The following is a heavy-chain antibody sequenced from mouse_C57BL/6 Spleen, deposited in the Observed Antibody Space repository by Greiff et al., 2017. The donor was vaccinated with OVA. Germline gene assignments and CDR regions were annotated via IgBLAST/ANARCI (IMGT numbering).Heavy chain of an antibody. CDR3: TRDGLDYFDY. Sequence: EVKLQESGEGLVKPGGSLKLSCAASGFTFSSYAMSWVRQTPEKRLEWVAYISSGGDYIYYADTVKGRFTISRDNARNTLYLQMSSLKSEDTAMYYCTRDGLDYFDYWGQGTILTVSS. CDR1: GFTFSSYA. J-gene: IGHJ2*01. V-gene: IGHV5-9-1*02. D-gene: IGHD2-3*01. CDR2: ISSGGDYI.